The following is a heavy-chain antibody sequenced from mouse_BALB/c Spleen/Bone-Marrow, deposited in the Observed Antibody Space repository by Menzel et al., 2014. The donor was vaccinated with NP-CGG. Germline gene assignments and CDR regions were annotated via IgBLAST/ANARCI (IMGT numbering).Heavy chain of an antibody. D-gene: IGHD2-2*01. CDR1: GYALTNYL. J-gene: IGHJ3*01. CDR2: INPGSGSS. CDR3: ARSRGYDVGPFAF. V-gene: IGHV1-54*01. Sequence: VQLQQSGAELVRPGTSVKVSCKASGYALTNYLIEWVKQRPGQGLEWIGVINPGSGSSNYNENFKGKATLTADRSSSTAYMLLSSLTSDDSAVYFCARSRGYDVGPFAFWGQGTLVTVSA.